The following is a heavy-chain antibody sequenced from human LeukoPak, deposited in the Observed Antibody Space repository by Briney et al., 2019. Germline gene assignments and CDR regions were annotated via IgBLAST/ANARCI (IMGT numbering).Heavy chain of an antibody. CDR3: ARDSFTAGDYYYYGMDV. D-gene: IGHD6-19*01. J-gene: IGHJ6*02. CDR2: ISSNGGST. CDR1: GFNFSSYA. V-gene: IGHV3-64*01. Sequence: PGGSLRLSCAASGFNFSSYAMHWVRQAPGKGLEYVSAISSNGGSTYYANSVKGRFTISRDNSKNTLYLQMGSLRAEDMAVYYCARDSFTAGDYYYYGMDVWGQGTTVTVSS.